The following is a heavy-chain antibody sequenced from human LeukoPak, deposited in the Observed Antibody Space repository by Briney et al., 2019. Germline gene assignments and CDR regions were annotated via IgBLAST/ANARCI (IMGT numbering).Heavy chain of an antibody. J-gene: IGHJ4*02. CDR1: GFTFSSYA. CDR3: ARDQAAAGTFDY. V-gene: IGHV3-30-3*01. Sequence: GGSLRLSCAASGFTFSSYAMHWVRQAPGKGLEWVAVISYDGSSKYYADSVKGRFTISRDNSKNTLYLQMNSLRAEDTAVYYCARDQAAAGTFDYWGQGTLVTVSS. D-gene: IGHD6-13*01. CDR2: ISYDGSSK.